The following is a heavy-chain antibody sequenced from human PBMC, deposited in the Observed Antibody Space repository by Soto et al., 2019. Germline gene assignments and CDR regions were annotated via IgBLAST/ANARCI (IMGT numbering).Heavy chain of an antibody. Sequence: ASVKVSCKASGYTFTSYGISCVRQAPKQGLEWMGWISAYNGNTNYAQKLQGRVTMTTDTSTSTAYMELRSLRSDDTAVYYCARVAIVVVPAASHYYYYYYMDVWGKGTTVTVSS. CDR2: ISAYNGNT. V-gene: IGHV1-18*01. CDR1: GYTFTSYG. D-gene: IGHD2-2*01. CDR3: ARVAIVVVPAASHYYYYYYMDV. J-gene: IGHJ6*03.